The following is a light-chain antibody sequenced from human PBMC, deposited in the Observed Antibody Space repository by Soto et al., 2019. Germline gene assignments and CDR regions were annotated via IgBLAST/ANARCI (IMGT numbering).Light chain of an antibody. Sequence: QSVLTQPPSVSAAPGQKVTISCSGSSSNIGNNYVSWYQQLPGTAPKLRIYDNNKRPSGIPDRFSGSKSGTSASLGITGLQTGDEADYYCGTWDSSLSAGVFGTGTKLTVL. CDR2: DNN. CDR3: GTWDSSLSAGV. J-gene: IGLJ1*01. V-gene: IGLV1-51*01. CDR1: SSNIGNNY.